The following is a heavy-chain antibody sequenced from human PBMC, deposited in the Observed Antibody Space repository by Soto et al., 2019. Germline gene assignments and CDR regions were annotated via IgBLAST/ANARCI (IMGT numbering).Heavy chain of an antibody. D-gene: IGHD1-26*01. CDR1: GYTFTSYA. J-gene: IGHJ3*02. V-gene: IGHV1-3*03. CDR3: ARSRPVGIVGARDAFDI. CDR2: INAGNGNT. Sequence: QVQLVQSGAEVKKPGASVKVSCKASGYTFTSYAMHWVRQAPGQRLEWMGWINAGNGNTKYSQAFQGRVTITRDTSASTAYLELSSLRSDDMAVYYCARSRPVGIVGARDAFDIWGQGTMVTVSS.